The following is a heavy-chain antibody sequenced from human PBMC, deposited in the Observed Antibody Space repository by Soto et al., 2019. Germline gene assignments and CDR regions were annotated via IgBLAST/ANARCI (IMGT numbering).Heavy chain of an antibody. D-gene: IGHD2-2*02. J-gene: IGHJ4*02. V-gene: IGHV1-2*02. CDR2: INPNSGGT. Sequence: ASVKVSCKASGYTFTGYYMHWVRQAPGQGLEWMGWINPNSGGTNYAQKFQGRVTMTRDTSISTAYMELSRLRSDDTAVYYCRLGAGGNQVVPAAIPVDLDYWGQGTLVTVSS. CDR1: GYTFTGYY. CDR3: RLGAGGNQVVPAAIPVDLDY.